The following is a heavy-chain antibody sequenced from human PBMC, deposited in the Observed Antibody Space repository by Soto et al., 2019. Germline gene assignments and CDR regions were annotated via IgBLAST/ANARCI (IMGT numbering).Heavy chain of an antibody. CDR2: ISYDGSRK. V-gene: IGHV3-30*18. D-gene: IGHD5-12*01. CDR1: GFIFSNYG. J-gene: IGHJ4*02. Sequence: QVQLVESGGGVVQPGTSLTLSCSASGFIFSNYGMHWVRQAPGKGLEWVSIISYDGSRKHYVDSVKGRFTISRDNSKNTLDLQRNSLRAEDTAVYYCAKDIHPGIDTYHYGADYWGQGTLVAVSS. CDR3: AKDIHPGIDTYHYGADY.